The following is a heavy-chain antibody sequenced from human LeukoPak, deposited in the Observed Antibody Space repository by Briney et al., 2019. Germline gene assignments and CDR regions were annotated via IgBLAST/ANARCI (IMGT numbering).Heavy chain of an antibody. CDR2: ISAYNGNT. D-gene: IGHD3-10*01. Sequence: ASVKVSCKASGYTFTSYGISWVRQAPGQGLEWMGWISAYNGNTNYTQKLQGRVTITADKSTSTAYMELSSLRSEDTAVYYCAALPGIPRYFDLWGRGTLVTVSS. J-gene: IGHJ2*01. CDR3: AALPGIPRYFDL. V-gene: IGHV1-18*01. CDR1: GYTFTSYG.